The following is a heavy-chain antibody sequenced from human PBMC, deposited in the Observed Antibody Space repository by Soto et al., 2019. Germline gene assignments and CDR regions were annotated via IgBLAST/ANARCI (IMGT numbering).Heavy chain of an antibody. CDR3: VRGGRGSSWYIYDY. CDR1: GDIFIAYY. D-gene: IGHD6-13*01. CDR2: INPVSGGT. V-gene: IGHV1-2*02. J-gene: IGHJ4*02. Sequence: QVQLVQSGAEVKKPGASVKVSCKASGDIFIAYYMHWVRQAPGQGLEWMGWINPVSGGTNYAQKFQGRVTMTRDTSVSTAYMELSRLPSDDTAVYYCVRGGRGSSWYIYDYWGQGTLVTVSS.